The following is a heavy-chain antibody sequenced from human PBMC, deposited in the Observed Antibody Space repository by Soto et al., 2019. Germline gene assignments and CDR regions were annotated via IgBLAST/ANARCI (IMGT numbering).Heavy chain of an antibody. D-gene: IGHD3-9*01. J-gene: IGHJ4*02. V-gene: IGHV1-69*13. CDR3: ARSRLMNDILTGYYLAWAEYYFDY. CDR2: IIPIFGTA. CDR1: GGTFSSYA. Sequence: GASVKVSCKASGGTFSSYAISWVRQAPGQGLEWMGGIIPIFGTANYAQKFQGRVTITADESTSTAYMELSSLRSEDTAVYYCARSRLMNDILTGYYLAWAEYYFDYWGQGTLVTVSS.